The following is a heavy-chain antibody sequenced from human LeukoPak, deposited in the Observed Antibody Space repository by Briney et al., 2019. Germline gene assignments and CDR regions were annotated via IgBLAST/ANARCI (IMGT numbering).Heavy chain of an antibody. D-gene: IGHD3-10*01. CDR3: ARHTISDY. Sequence: GESLKISCKGSGYSFSSYWINWVRQMPGKGLEWMGRIDPSDSYTNYNPSFQGHVTISADKSISTAYLQWSSLMASDTAMYYCARHTISDYWGQGTQVSVSS. J-gene: IGHJ4*02. V-gene: IGHV5-10-1*01. CDR1: GYSFSSYW. CDR2: IDPSDSYT.